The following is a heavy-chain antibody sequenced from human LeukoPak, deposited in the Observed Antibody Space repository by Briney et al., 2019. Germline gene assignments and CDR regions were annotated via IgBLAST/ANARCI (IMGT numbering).Heavy chain of an antibody. CDR2: INPRGGST. CDR1: GYTFTSYY. Sequence: ASVKVSCKASGYTFTSYYMHWVRQAPGQGLEWMGIINPRGGSTSYAQKFQGRVTMTRDTSTSTVYMELSSLRSEDTAVYYCARDPGHCSSTSCPYYYYYYYMDVWGKGTTVTVSS. CDR3: ARDPGHCSSTSCPYYYYYYYMDV. J-gene: IGHJ6*03. V-gene: IGHV1-46*01. D-gene: IGHD2-2*01.